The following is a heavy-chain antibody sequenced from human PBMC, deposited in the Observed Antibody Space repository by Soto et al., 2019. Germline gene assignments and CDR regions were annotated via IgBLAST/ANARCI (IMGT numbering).Heavy chain of an antibody. CDR2: ISNYNGDT. CDR3: AREGSRPYYYYGMDV. J-gene: IGHJ6*02. Sequence: QVQLVQSGAEVKKPGASVKVSCKASGYSFTTYGIAWVRQAPGQGLEWMGWISNYNGDTDYAQNLQGRVIMTTDTSKTTAYMELRSLRSDDTAVYYCAREGSRPYYYYGMDVWGQGTTVSVSS. V-gene: IGHV1-18*01. D-gene: IGHD2-15*01. CDR1: GYSFTTYG.